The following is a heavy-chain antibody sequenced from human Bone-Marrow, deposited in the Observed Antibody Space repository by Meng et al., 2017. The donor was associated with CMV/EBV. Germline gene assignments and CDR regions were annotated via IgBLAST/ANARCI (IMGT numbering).Heavy chain of an antibody. J-gene: IGHJ5*01. CDR1: GDSGSSGTSY. D-gene: IGHD2-2*01. CDR2: VYFTGST. Sequence: VSGDSGSSGTSYWSWIRQPPGKGLEWIGYVYFTGSTNYSPSLGNRVTISKDTSKNQFSLNLDSLTAADTALYYCARARRSASYFDSWGQGSLVTVSS. CDR3: ARARRSASYFDS. V-gene: IGHV4-61*01.